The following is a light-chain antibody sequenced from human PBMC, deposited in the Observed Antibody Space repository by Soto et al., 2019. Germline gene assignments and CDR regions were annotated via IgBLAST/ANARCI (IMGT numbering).Light chain of an antibody. CDR1: ELPKQY. J-gene: IGLJ3*02. CDR3: QSADTSEHWV. CDR2: KDT. V-gene: IGLV3-25*02. Sequence: SYELTQPPSVSVSPGQTARITCSGDELPKQYAYWYQQKPGQAPVLMIYKDTERPSGTPERFSGSSSGTTVTLTISGVQAEDEADYYCQSADTSEHWVFGGGTKVTVL.